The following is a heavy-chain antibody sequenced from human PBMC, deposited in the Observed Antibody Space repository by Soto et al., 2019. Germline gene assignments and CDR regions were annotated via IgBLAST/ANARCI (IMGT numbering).Heavy chain of an antibody. Sequence: PGGSLRLSCAASGFTFSSYGMHWVRQAPGKGLEWVAVIWYDGSNKYYADSVKGRFTISRDNSKNTLYLQMNSLRAEDTAVYYCARGTGTRDKKMVYYYGMDVWGQGTTVTVSS. CDR1: GFTFSSYG. J-gene: IGHJ6*02. V-gene: IGHV3-33*01. CDR2: IWYDGSNK. CDR3: ARGTGTRDKKMVYYYGMDV. D-gene: IGHD1-1*01.